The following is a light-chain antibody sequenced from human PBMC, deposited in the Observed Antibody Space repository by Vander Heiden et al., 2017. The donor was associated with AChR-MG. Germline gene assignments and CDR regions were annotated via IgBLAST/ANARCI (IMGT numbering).Light chain of an antibody. CDR3: QAWDGPTVV. J-gene: IGLJ2*01. Sequence: SFDLTQPPSVSVSPGQTATIACSADQLGNKYVCWYQQKPGHSPVQVIYQTTNRPSGIPERFSGSKSGKTATLTISGTQAIDEADYYCQAWDGPTVVFGGGTKLTVL. CDR2: QTT. CDR1: QLGNKY. V-gene: IGLV3-1*01.